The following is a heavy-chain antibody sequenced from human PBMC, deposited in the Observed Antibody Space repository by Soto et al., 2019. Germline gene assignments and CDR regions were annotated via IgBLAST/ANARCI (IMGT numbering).Heavy chain of an antibody. Sequence: GASVKVSCKASGGTFSSYAISWVRQAPGQGLEWMGGIIPIFGTANYAQKFQGRVTITADESTSTAYMELSSLRSEDTAVYYCARDPGLASAAAGRGWFDPWGQGTLVTVSS. D-gene: IGHD6-13*01. V-gene: IGHV1-69*13. CDR1: GGTFSSYA. CDR3: ARDPGLASAAAGRGWFDP. J-gene: IGHJ5*02. CDR2: IIPIFGTA.